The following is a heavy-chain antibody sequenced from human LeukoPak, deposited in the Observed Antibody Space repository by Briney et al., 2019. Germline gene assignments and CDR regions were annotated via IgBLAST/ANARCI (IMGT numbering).Heavy chain of an antibody. CDR3: ARSRDFESSGQFDY. J-gene: IGHJ4*02. Sequence: ASVKVSCKASGYTFTGYYMHWVRQAPGQGLEWMGWINPNSGGTNYAQKVQGRITMTRDTYISTAYMELSRLTPDDTAVYYCARSRDFESSGQFDYWGQRTLVTVSS. D-gene: IGHD3-22*01. CDR1: GYTFTGYY. V-gene: IGHV1-2*02. CDR2: INPNSGGT.